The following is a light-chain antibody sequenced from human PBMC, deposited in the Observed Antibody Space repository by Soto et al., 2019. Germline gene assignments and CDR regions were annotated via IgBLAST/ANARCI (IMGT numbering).Light chain of an antibody. CDR1: HNIGTY. CDR3: QQSFTTPRT. V-gene: IGKV1-39*01. CDR2: GAS. J-gene: IGKJ2*01. Sequence: DIQMTQSPSSLSTSVGDRVTITCRASHNIGTYLNWYQQKPGKAPKPLIFGASSLQSGVPSRFSGSGSGTDFALTISSLQPEDFATYYCQQSFTTPRTFGQGTKLEIK.